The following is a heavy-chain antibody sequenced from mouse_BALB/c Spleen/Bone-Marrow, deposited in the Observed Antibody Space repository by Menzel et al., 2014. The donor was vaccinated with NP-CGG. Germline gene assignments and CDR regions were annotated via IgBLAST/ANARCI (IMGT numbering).Heavy chain of an antibody. V-gene: IGHV4-1*02. CDR2: INPDSSTI. Sequence: EVQGVESGGGLVQPGGSLKLSCAASGFDFSRYWMSWVRQAPGKGLEWIGEINPDSSTINYTPSLKDKFIISRDNAKNTLYLQMSKVGSEDTALYCCARLGYCGYFNYWGQGTSLTVSS. D-gene: IGHD2-3*01. CDR1: GFDFSRYW. J-gene: IGHJ2*02. CDR3: ARLGYCGYFNY.